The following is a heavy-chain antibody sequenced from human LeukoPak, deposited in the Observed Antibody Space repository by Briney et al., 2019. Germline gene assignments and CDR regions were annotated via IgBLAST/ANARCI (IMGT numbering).Heavy chain of an antibody. CDR2: ISAYNGKT. J-gene: IGHJ4*02. Sequence: ASVKVSCKASGYTFSSYGISWVRQAPGQGLEWMAWISAYNGKTNFARKFRGRVTMTTDTSTSTAYMELMSLRSDDTAIYYCARDRNPYYDGSGYGYCWGQGTLVTVSS. CDR3: ARDRNPYYDGSGYGYC. V-gene: IGHV1-18*01. CDR1: GYTFSSYG. D-gene: IGHD3-22*01.